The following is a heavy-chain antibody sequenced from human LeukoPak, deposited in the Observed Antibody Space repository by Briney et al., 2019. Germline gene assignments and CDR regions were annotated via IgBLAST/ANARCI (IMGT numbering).Heavy chain of an antibody. J-gene: IGHJ3*01. CDR3: ARALAAAGGFAFDF. D-gene: IGHD6-13*01. CDR2: TYYRSEWYN. Sequence: SQTLSLTCAISGDSVSSNSVAWNWIRQSPSRGLEWLGRTYYRSEWYNDYAESVKSRITINPDTSKNQFSLQLNSVTPEDTAVYYCARALAAAGGFAFDFWGQGTMVTVSS. CDR1: GDSVSSNSVA. V-gene: IGHV6-1*01.